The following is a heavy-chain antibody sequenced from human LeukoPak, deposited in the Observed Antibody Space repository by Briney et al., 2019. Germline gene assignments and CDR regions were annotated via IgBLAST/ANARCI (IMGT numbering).Heavy chain of an antibody. J-gene: IGHJ4*02. CDR1: GFTFSSYS. CDR2: ISSSGTTI. Sequence: GGSLRLSCAASGFTFSSYSMNWVRQAPGKGLEWVSYISSSGTTIYYADSVKGRFTISRDNAKNSLYLQMNSLRDEDTAVYYCARVPRPYYYDSSGYYGYFDYWGQGTLVTVSS. D-gene: IGHD3-22*01. CDR3: ARVPRPYYYDSSGYYGYFDY. V-gene: IGHV3-48*02.